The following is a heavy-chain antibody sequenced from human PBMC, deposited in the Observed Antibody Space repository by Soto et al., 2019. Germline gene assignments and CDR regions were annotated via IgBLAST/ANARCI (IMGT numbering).Heavy chain of an antibody. CDR2: ISWNSGSI. J-gene: IGHJ3*02. CDR3: AKDFLSGGPVRPSAFDI. Sequence: EVQLVESGGGLVQPGRSLRLSCAASGFTFDDYAMHWVRQAPGKGLEWVSGISWNSGSIGYAASVKGRFTISRDNAKNSLYLQMNSLRAEDTALYYCAKDFLSGGPVRPSAFDIWGQGTMVTVSS. CDR1: GFTFDDYA. V-gene: IGHV3-9*01. D-gene: IGHD2-15*01.